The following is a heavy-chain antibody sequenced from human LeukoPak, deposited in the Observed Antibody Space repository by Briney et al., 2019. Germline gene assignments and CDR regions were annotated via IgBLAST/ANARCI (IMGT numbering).Heavy chain of an antibody. CDR2: ISYDGSEK. CDR1: GFTFSSYG. V-gene: IGHV3-30*03. J-gene: IGHJ4*02. D-gene: IGHD5-18*01. Sequence: GGSLGLSCAASGFTFSSYGLHWVRQPPGKGLECIASISYDGSEKYYADSVKGRFTISRDNAKDSLYLQMSSLRDEDTAVYYCARDSGYSYADDYWGQGTLVTVSS. CDR3: ARDSGYSYADDY.